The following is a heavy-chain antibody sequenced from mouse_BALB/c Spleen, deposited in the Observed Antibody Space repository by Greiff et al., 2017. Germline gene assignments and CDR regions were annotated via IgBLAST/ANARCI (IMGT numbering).Heavy chain of an antibody. D-gene: IGHD2-4*01. CDR3: ARAYYYEYFDV. V-gene: IGHV5-17*02. CDR2: ISSGSSTI. Sequence: DVKLVESGGGLVQPGGSRKLSCAASGFTFSSFGMHWVRQAPEKGLEWVAYISSGSSTIYYADTVKGRFTISRDNPKNTLFLQMTSLRSEDTAMYYCARAYYYEYFDVWGAGTTVTVSS. J-gene: IGHJ1*01. CDR1: GFTFSSFG.